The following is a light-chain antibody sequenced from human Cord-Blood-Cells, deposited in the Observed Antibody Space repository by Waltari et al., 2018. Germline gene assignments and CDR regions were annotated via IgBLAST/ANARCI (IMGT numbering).Light chain of an antibody. CDR3: SSYTSSSTYVV. V-gene: IGLV2-14*01. CDR2: DVS. J-gene: IGLJ2*01. Sequence: QSALTQPASVSGSPGQSITISCTGTSSDVGGYNYVSWYQQHPGKAPNLKIYDVSTRPSGVSNRCSGSKSGNTASLTISGLQAEDEADYYCSSYTSSSTYVVFGGVTKLTVL. CDR1: SSDVGGYNY.